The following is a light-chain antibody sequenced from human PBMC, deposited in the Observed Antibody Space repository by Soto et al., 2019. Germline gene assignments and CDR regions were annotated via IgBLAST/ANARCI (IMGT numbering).Light chain of an antibody. Sequence: QSALTQPASVSGSPGQSITISCTGTSSDVGSYTLVSWYQQHPGKAPKLIIYEGSKRASGVSNRFSGSKSGNTSYQTISGLQAEDEADYYCCSYAGSTTWVFGGGTQLTVL. CDR1: SSDVGSYTL. V-gene: IGLV2-23*01. CDR3: CSYAGSTTWV. CDR2: EGS. J-gene: IGLJ3*02.